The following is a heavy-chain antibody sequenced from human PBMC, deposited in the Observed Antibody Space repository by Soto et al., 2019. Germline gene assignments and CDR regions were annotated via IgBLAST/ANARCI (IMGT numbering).Heavy chain of an antibody. Sequence: PGGSLRLSCAASGFTFSSYLMHWARQAPGKGLLWVSRINSEGSHTIYADTVKGRFTISRDNAKNTLYLQMNSLRAEDTAVYYCARLGYSSGWDYWGKGT. D-gene: IGHD6-19*01. CDR1: GFTFSSYL. J-gene: IGHJ4*02. CDR3: ARLGYSSGWDY. CDR2: INSEGSHT. V-gene: IGHV3-74*01.